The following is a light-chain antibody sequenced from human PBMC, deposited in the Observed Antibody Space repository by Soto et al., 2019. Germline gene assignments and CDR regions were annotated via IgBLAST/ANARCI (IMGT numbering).Light chain of an antibody. CDR3: SSYTSSSTPYV. CDR2: EVS. Sequence: QSALTQPASVSGSPGQSITISCTGTSSDVGGYNYVSWYQQHPGKAPKLMIYEVSNRPSGVSNRFSGSKSGNTASLTISGLQAEYEADYYCSSYTSSSTPYVFGTGTKPTVL. J-gene: IGLJ1*01. CDR1: SSDVGGYNY. V-gene: IGLV2-14*01.